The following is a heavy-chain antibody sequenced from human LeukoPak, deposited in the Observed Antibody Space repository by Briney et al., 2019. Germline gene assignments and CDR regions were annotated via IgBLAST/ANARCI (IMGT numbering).Heavy chain of an antibody. CDR3: ARVSMVRGDHIDY. J-gene: IGHJ4*02. CDR2: IYYSGST. V-gene: IGHV4-59*01. D-gene: IGHD3-10*01. Sequence: SGTLSLTCAVSGGSINSIYWWSWIRQPPGKGLEWIGYIYYSGSTNYNPSLKSRVTISVDTSKNQFSLKLSSVTAADTAVYYCARVSMVRGDHIDYWGQGTLVTVSS. CDR1: GGSINSIYW.